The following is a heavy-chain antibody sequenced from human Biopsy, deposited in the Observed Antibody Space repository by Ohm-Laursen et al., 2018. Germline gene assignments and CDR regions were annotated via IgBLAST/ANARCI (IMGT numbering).Heavy chain of an antibody. J-gene: IGHJ6*02. V-gene: IGHV3-33*01. Sequence: SLRLSCAASGFTFSSYGIHWVRQAPGKGLEWVAVIWYDGSNKYSADSVKGRFSISRDNSKNTVYLQLNSLRAADTAVYYCARDRYYGSESYYSHYNMDVWGQGTTVSVSS. CDR2: IWYDGSNK. D-gene: IGHD3-10*01. CDR3: ARDRYYGSESYYSHYNMDV. CDR1: GFTFSSYG.